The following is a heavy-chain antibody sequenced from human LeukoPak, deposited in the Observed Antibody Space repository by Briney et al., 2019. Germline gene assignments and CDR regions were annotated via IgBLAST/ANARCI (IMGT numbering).Heavy chain of an antibody. CDR2: ISSSGSTI. D-gene: IGHD3-10*01. CDR3: AKDLHYGSADY. CDR1: GFTFSSYE. V-gene: IGHV3-48*03. J-gene: IGHJ4*02. Sequence: GGSLRLSCAASGFTFSSYEMNWVRQAPGKGLEWVSYISSSGSTIYYADSVKGRFTISRDNAKNALYLQMNSLRAEDTAVYYCAKDLHYGSADYWGQGTLVTVSS.